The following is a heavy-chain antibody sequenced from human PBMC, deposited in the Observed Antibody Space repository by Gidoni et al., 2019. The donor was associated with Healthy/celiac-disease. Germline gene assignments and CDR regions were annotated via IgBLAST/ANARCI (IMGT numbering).Heavy chain of an antibody. CDR3: ARRGSGWDYYYGMDV. CDR2: IYYSGST. CDR1: GGSISSSSYY. D-gene: IGHD6-19*01. V-gene: IGHV4-39*01. Sequence: QLQLQESGPGLVKPSETLSLTCTVSGGSISSSSYYWGWSRQPPGKGLEWIGSIYYSGSTYYNPSLKSRVTISVDTSKNQFSLKLSSVTAADTAVYYCARRGSGWDYYYGMDVWGQGTTVTVSS. J-gene: IGHJ6*02.